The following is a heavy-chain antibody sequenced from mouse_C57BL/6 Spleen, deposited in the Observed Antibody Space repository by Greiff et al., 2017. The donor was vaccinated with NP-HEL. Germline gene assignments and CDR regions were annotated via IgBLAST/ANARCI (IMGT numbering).Heavy chain of an antibody. CDR2: IYPGDGDT. Sequence: VQLQQSGPELVKPGASVKISCKASGYAFSSSWMNWVKQRPGKGLEWIGRIYPGDGDTNYNGKFKGKATLTADKSSSTAYMQLSSLTSEDSAVYFCARSGVQDAMDYWGQGTSVTVSS. V-gene: IGHV1-82*01. CDR3: ARSGVQDAMDY. CDR1: GYAFSSSW. D-gene: IGHD1-3*01. J-gene: IGHJ4*01.